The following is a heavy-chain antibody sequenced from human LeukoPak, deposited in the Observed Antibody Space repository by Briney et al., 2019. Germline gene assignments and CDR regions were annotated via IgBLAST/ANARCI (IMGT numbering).Heavy chain of an antibody. CDR1: GFTFSSYS. J-gene: IGHJ4*02. CDR3: ASAITMVRGVSHRVY. CDR2: ISSSSSYI. V-gene: IGHV3-21*01. D-gene: IGHD3-10*01. Sequence: GGSLRLSCAASGFTFSSYSMNWVRQAPGKGLEWVSSISSSSSYIYCADSVKGRFTISRDNAKNSLYLQMNSLRAEDTAVYYCASAITMVRGVSHRVYWGQGTLVTVSS.